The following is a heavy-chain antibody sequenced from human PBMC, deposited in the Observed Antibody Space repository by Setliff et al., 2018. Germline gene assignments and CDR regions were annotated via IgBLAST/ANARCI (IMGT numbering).Heavy chain of an antibody. D-gene: IGHD1-26*01. Sequence: ASVKVSCKASGYAFFGYFMNWVRQAPGQGPEWMGWINPDNGGTHYAEKFQGRVTMTRDTPISTAYMELSSLRSDDTAIYYCATAVWEFLYWGQGALVTVSS. CDR1: GYAFFGYF. V-gene: IGHV1-2*02. CDR3: ATAVWEFLY. CDR2: INPDNGGT. J-gene: IGHJ4*02.